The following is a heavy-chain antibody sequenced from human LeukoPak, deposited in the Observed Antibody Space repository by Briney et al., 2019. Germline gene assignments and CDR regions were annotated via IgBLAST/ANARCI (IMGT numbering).Heavy chain of an antibody. J-gene: IGHJ4*02. CDR1: GFTFSGYT. CDR3: ARGPTYYYDSSGYYGDY. D-gene: IGHD3-22*01. V-gene: IGHV3-21*01. Sequence: PGRSLRLSCAASGFTFSGYTMNWVRQAPGKGLEWVSSISSSSSYIYYADSVKGRFTISRDNAKNSLYLQMNSLRAEDTAVYYCARGPTYYYDSSGYYGDYWGQGTLVTVSS. CDR2: ISSSSSYI.